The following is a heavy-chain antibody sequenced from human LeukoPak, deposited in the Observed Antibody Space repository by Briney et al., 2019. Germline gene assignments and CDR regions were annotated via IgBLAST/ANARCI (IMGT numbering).Heavy chain of an antibody. CDR3: AKDETMVRGVAPGPDY. Sequence: SGGSLRLSCAASGFTFSSYWMHWVRQAPGKGLVWVSGIKSDGSSTNYADSVKGRFTISRDNAKNTLYLQMNSLRAEDTAVYYCAKDETMVRGVAPGPDYWGQGTLVTVSS. D-gene: IGHD3-10*01. J-gene: IGHJ4*02. CDR2: IKSDGSST. CDR1: GFTFSSYW. V-gene: IGHV3-74*01.